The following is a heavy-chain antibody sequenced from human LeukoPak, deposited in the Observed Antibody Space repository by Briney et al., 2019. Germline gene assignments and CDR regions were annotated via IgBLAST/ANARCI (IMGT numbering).Heavy chain of an antibody. J-gene: IGHJ6*03. V-gene: IGHV3-23*01. D-gene: IGHD5-24*01. CDR2: ISGSGGDS. CDR3: ARGRDGYNYYYYYYMDV. Sequence: GGSLRLSCAASGFTFNNFAMSWVRQAPGKGLEWVSLISGSGGDSKSVDSVKGRFVISRDNSKNTVFLQMNSLRAEDTAVYYCARGRDGYNYYYYYYMDVWGKGTTVTVSS. CDR1: GFTFNNFA.